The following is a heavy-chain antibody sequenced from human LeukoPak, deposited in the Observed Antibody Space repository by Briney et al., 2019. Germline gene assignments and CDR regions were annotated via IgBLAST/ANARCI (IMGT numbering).Heavy chain of an antibody. V-gene: IGHV1-24*01. CDR1: GHTLTELS. Sequence: GASVKVSCKVSGHTLTELSMHWVRQAPGKGLEWMGGFDPEDGETIYAQKFQGRVTMTEDTSTDTAYMELSSLRSEDTAVYYCASLHYDFWSGYKNWFDPWGQGTLVTVSS. J-gene: IGHJ5*02. CDR3: ASLHYDFWSGYKNWFDP. CDR2: FDPEDGET. D-gene: IGHD3-3*01.